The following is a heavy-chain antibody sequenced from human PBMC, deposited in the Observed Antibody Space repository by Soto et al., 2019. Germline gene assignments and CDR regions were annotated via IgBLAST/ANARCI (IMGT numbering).Heavy chain of an antibody. CDR3: ARAGDTVMVNFDY. D-gene: IGHD5-18*01. V-gene: IGHV4-30-2*01. CDR1: GGSISSGGYS. J-gene: IGHJ4*02. CDR2: IFHSGST. Sequence: PSETLSLTCAVSGGSISSGGYSWNWIRQPPGKGLEWIGYIFHSGSTYYNPSLKSRVTISVDKSKNQFSLKLSSVTAADTAVYYCARAGDTVMVNFDYWGQGTLVTVSS.